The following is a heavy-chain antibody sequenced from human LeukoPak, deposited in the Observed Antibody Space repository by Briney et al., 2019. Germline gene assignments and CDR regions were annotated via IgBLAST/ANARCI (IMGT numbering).Heavy chain of an antibody. D-gene: IGHD4-23*01. V-gene: IGHV3-74*01. J-gene: IGHJ6*03. CDR1: GFTFSSYW. Sequence: GGSLRLSCAASGFTFSSYWMHWVRQAPGKGLVWVSRINSDGSSTSYADSVKGRFTISRDNAKNTLYLQMNSLRAEDTAVYYCASVEGHYYYYMDVWGKGTTVTISS. CDR3: ASVEGHYYYYMDV. CDR2: INSDGSST.